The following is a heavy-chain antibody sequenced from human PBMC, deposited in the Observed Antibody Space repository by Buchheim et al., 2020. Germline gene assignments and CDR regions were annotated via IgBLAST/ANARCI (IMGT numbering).Heavy chain of an antibody. V-gene: IGHV4-4*02. D-gene: IGHD3-22*01. J-gene: IGHJ6*02. Sequence: QVQLQESGPGLVKPSGTLSLTCAVSGGSISSSNWWSWVRQPPGKGLEWIGEIYHSGSTNYNPSLKSRVTISVDKAKNQLSLKLSSVTAADTAVYYCARDEYYYDSSGYYPRSDYYYYGMDVWGQGTT. CDR3: ARDEYYYDSSGYYPRSDYYYYGMDV. CDR1: GGSISSSNW. CDR2: IYHSGST.